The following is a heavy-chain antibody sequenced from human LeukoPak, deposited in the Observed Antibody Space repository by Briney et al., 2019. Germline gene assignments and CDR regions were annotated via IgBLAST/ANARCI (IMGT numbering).Heavy chain of an antibody. CDR2: IKQDGSEK. CDR3: ARDVGDPKRITMVRGVISSYYGMDV. Sequence: GGSLRLSCAASGFTFSSYWMSWVRQAPGKGLEWVANIKQDGSEKDYVDSVKGRFTISRDNAKNSLYLQMNSLRAEDTAVYYCARDVGDPKRITMVRGVISSYYGMDVWGQGTTVTVSS. D-gene: IGHD3-10*01. CDR1: GFTFSSYW. J-gene: IGHJ6*02. V-gene: IGHV3-7*03.